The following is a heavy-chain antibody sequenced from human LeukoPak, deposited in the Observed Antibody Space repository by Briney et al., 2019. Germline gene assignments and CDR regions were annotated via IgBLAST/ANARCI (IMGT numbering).Heavy chain of an antibody. CDR2: VNPSGGST. CDR3: ARPAHSRTWGTHEFDY. J-gene: IGHJ4*02. D-gene: IGHD6-13*01. V-gene: IGHV1-46*01. Sequence: GASVKVSCKASGYSFTNYYIHWVRQAPGQGLEWMGIVNPSGGSTTYAQKFQGRVTMTRDTSTSTVYMELSSLRSEDTAVYYCARPAHSRTWGTHEFDYWGQGTLVTVSS. CDR1: GYSFTNYY.